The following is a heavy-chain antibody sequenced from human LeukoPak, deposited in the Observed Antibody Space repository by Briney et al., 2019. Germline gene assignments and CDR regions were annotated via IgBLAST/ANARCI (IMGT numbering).Heavy chain of an antibody. Sequence: SETLSLTCTVSGGSISSSSYYWGWIRQPPGKGLEWIGSIYYSGSTYYNPSLKSRVTISVDASKNQFSLKLSSVTAADTAVYYCARVVIRLFDYWGQGTLVTVSS. CDR2: IYYSGST. D-gene: IGHD3-22*01. J-gene: IGHJ4*02. V-gene: IGHV4-39*07. CDR3: ARVVIRLFDY. CDR1: GGSISSSSYY.